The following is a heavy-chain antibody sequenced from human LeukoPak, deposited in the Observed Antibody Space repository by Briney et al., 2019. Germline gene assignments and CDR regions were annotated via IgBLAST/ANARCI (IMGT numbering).Heavy chain of an antibody. D-gene: IGHD6-19*01. J-gene: IGHJ1*01. Sequence: ASVKVSCKASGYTFTGYYMHWVRQAPGQGLEWMGWINPNSGGTNYAQKFQGRVTMTRDTSISTAYMELSRLRSDDTAVYYCARDLALYSSGWYFYFQHWGQGTLVTVSS. CDR3: ARDLALYSSGWYFYFQH. CDR1: GYTFTGYY. CDR2: INPNSGGT. V-gene: IGHV1-2*02.